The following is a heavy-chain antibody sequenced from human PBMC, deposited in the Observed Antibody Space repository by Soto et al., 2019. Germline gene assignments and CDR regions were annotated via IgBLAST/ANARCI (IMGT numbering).Heavy chain of an antibody. D-gene: IGHD3-22*01. Sequence: QVQLQESDPGLVKPSGTLSLTCVVSGGSISGRNWWSWVRQAPGKGLEWIGEVFHSGDTTYTPSLRSRVTISVDKSKNQFSLKLNSVTAADTAVYYCARLIYDSRLNYFYFDFWGQGALVTVSS. V-gene: IGHV4-4*02. CDR1: GGSISGRNW. CDR3: ARLIYDSRLNYFYFDF. CDR2: VFHSGDT. J-gene: IGHJ4*02.